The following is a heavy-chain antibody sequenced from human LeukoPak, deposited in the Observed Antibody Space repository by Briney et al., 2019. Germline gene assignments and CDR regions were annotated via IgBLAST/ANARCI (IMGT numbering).Heavy chain of an antibody. Sequence: SETLSLTCTVSGGSISSGGYYWSWIRQHPGKGLEWIGYIYYSGSTYYNPSLKSRVTISVDTSKNQFSLKLSSVTAADTAVYYCARTNSRDVDPGTPKWFDPWGQGTLVTVSS. V-gene: IGHV4-31*03. J-gene: IGHJ5*02. CDR3: ARTNSRDVDPGTPKWFDP. CDR2: IYYSGST. D-gene: IGHD2-8*01. CDR1: GGSISSGGYY.